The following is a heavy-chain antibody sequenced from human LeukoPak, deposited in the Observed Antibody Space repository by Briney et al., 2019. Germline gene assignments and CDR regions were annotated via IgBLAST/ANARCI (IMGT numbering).Heavy chain of an antibody. CDR2: ISAYNGNT. Sequence: VASVKVSCKASGGTFSSYAISWVRQAPGQGLEWMGWISAYNGNTNYAQKLQGRVTMTTDTSTSTAYMELRSLRSDDTAVYYCARNSIAAFDYWGQGTLVTVSS. CDR1: GGTFSSYA. D-gene: IGHD6-13*01. J-gene: IGHJ4*02. V-gene: IGHV1-18*01. CDR3: ARNSIAAFDY.